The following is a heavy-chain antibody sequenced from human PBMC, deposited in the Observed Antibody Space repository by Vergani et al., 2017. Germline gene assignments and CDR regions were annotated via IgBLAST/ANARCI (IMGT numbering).Heavy chain of an antibody. CDR1: EFTFSNYA. D-gene: IGHD3-10*01. V-gene: IGHV3-23*01. J-gene: IGHJ4*02. CDR2: ISGSGVSA. Sequence: EVQLLESGGGLVQPGGSLRLTCAASEFTFSNYAMNWVRQAPGKGLEWVSGISGSGVSAYYTDSVKGRFTISRDNSKNMLFLQMNNLRIEDTAIYYCAKQYFVSGNYLFDYWRQGTLVTVSS. CDR3: AKQYFVSGNYLFDY.